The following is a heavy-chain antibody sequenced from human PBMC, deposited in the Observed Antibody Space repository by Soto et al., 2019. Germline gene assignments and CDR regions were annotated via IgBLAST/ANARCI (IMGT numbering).Heavy chain of an antibody. Sequence: PSETLSLTCTVSGGSIGSTSYYWGWIRQPPGKALEWIGSIYYSGSTYYNPSLKSRVTISVDTSKNQFSLRLTSVTAADTAVYYCARVGDDYSNYFYDYWGQGTLVTVPS. CDR1: GGSIGSTSYY. J-gene: IGHJ4*02. D-gene: IGHD4-4*01. CDR3: ARVGDDYSNYFYDY. CDR2: IYYSGST. V-gene: IGHV4-39*01.